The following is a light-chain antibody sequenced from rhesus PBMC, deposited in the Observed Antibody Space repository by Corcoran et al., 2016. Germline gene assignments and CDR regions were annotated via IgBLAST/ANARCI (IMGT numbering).Light chain of an antibody. J-gene: IGKJ2*01. CDR1: QSISSW. CDR2: KAY. V-gene: IGKV1-22*01. CDR3: QQYDSSPYS. Sequence: DIQMTQSPSSLSASVGDTVTITCRASQSISSWLAWYQQKPGKAPKLLIYKAYSLQSGVPSRFSGSGSGTDFTLTSSSLRSEDFATYYCQQYDSSPYSFGQGTKVEIK.